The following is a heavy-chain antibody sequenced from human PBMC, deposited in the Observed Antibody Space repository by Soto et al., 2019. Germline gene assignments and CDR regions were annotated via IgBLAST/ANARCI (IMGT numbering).Heavy chain of an antibody. J-gene: IGHJ6*02. D-gene: IGHD2-15*01. V-gene: IGHV4-39*07. CDR1: GGSIYRSGYY. CDR2: IDYNGST. CDR3: ARARDRPEYYYYGMDV. Sequence: SETLSLTCTVSGGSIYRSGYYWGWIRQPPGRGLEWIGNIDYNGSTYSNPSLKSRVTISVDTSKNQFSLKLSSVTAADTAVYYCARARDRPEYYYYGMDVWGQGTTVTVSS.